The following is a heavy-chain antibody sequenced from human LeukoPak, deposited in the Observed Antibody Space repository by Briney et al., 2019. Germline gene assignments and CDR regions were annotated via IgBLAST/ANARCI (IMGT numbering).Heavy chain of an antibody. CDR1: GGSISSYY. Sequence: SETLSLTCTVSGGSISSYYWSWIRQPPGKGLEWIGYIYYSGSTNYNPSLRSRVTISVDKSKNQFSLKLSSVTAADTAVYYCARHLSHSGSYEHWGQGTLVTVSS. CDR2: IYYSGST. V-gene: IGHV4-59*08. CDR3: ARHLSHSGSYEH. J-gene: IGHJ1*01. D-gene: IGHD3-10*01.